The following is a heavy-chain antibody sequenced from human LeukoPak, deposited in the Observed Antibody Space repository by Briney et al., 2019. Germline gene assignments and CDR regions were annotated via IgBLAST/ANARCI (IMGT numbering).Heavy chain of an antibody. Sequence: PGGSLRLSCAASGFTFSSYSMNWVRQAPGKGLEWVSYISSSSSTIYYADSVKGRFTISRDNAKNSLYLQMNSLRAEDTAVYYCARDQDSSGWYGFDYWGQGTLVTVSS. D-gene: IGHD6-19*01. V-gene: IGHV3-48*01. CDR1: GFTFSSYS. J-gene: IGHJ4*02. CDR2: ISSSSSTI. CDR3: ARDQDSSGWYGFDY.